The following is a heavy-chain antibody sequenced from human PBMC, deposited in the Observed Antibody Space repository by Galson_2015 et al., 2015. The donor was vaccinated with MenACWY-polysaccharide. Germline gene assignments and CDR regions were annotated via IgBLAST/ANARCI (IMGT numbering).Heavy chain of an antibody. J-gene: IGHJ4*02. V-gene: IGHV3-74*01. CDR1: GFTFRNYW. CDR3: ARAGYSYGGGDY. Sequence: SLRLSCAASGFTFRNYWMSWVRHAPGKGLVWVSRINSDGSSTSYADSVKGRFTISRDNAKNTLYLQMNSLRAEDTAVYYCARAGYSYGGGDYWGQGTLVTVSS. CDR2: INSDGSST. D-gene: IGHD5-18*01.